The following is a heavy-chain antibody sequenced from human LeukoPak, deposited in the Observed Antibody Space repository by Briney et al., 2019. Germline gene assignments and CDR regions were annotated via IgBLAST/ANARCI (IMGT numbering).Heavy chain of an antibody. CDR1: GGSFSGYY. D-gene: IGHD1-1*01. Sequence: SETLSLTCAVYGGSFSGYYWSWIRQPPGKGLEWIGEINHSGSTNYNPSLKSRVTISVDTSKNQFSLKLKLSSVTAADTAVYYCATAPCDNNCPGAFDSWGQGALVTVSS. CDR3: ATAPCDNNCPGAFDS. V-gene: IGHV4-34*01. J-gene: IGHJ4*02. CDR2: INHSGST.